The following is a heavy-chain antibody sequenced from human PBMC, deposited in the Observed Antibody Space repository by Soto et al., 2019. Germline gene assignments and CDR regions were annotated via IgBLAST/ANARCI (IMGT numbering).Heavy chain of an antibody. CDR1: GYTLTELS. V-gene: IGHV1-24*01. Sequence: ASVKVSCKVSGYTLTELSMHSVRQAPGKGLEWMGGFDPEDGETIYAQKFQGRVTMTEDTSTDTAYMELSSLRSEDTAVYYCATSRTIHWTSWNYYYYYGMDVWGQGTTVTVSS. D-gene: IGHD1-1*01. CDR2: FDPEDGET. CDR3: ATSRTIHWTSWNYYYYYGMDV. J-gene: IGHJ6*02.